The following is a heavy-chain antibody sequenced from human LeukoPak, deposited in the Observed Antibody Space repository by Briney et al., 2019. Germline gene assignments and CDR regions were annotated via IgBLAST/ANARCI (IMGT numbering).Heavy chain of an antibody. CDR3: ARGREDIVVVVAATEASGLDP. D-gene: IGHD2-15*01. Sequence: PSETLSLTCIVSGGSISSLNLWSWLRQPPGKGLEWIGEMYLGGTTNFNPSLKSRVIILIDKSKNQLSLQLTSVTAADTAVYYCARGREDIVVVVAATEASGLDPWGQGTLVTVSS. CDR1: GGSISSLNL. V-gene: IGHV4-4*02. J-gene: IGHJ5*02. CDR2: MYLGGTT.